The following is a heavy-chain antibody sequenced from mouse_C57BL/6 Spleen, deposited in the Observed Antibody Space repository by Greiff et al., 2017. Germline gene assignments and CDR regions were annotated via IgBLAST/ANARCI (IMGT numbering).Heavy chain of an antibody. Sequence: VKLQGSGTGLVPPSQSLSNTCTVPGFSFTSYGVHWVRQSPGKGLEWPGVIWSGGSTAYNAAFISRLSISKDNSKSQVFFKMNSLQADDTAIYYCARNDVLDYWGQGTTLTVSS. CDR2: IWSGGST. CDR3: ARNDVLDY. J-gene: IGHJ2*01. V-gene: IGHV2-2*01. CDR1: GFSFTSYG.